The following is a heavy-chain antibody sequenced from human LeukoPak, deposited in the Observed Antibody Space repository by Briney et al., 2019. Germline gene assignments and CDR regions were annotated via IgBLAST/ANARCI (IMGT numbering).Heavy chain of an antibody. J-gene: IGHJ4*02. D-gene: IGHD2-15*01. V-gene: IGHV3-11*01. CDR3: ARDSCSGGSCYLYDY. CDR2: ISSSGSTI. CDR1: GFTFSDYY. Sequence: PGESLRLSCAASGFTFSDYYMSWIRQAPGKGLEWVSYISSSGSTIYYADSVKGRFTISRDNAKNSLYLQMNSLRAEDTAVYYCARDSCSGGSCYLYDYWGQGTLVTVSS.